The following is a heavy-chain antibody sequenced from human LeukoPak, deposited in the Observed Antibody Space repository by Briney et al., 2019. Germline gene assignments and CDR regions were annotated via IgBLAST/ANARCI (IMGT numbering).Heavy chain of an antibody. CDR3: ARGQEGYSYGYDFDY. CDR2: INHSGST. CDR1: GGSFSGYY. Sequence: SETLSLTCAVYGGSFSGYYWSWIRQPPGKGLEWIGEINHSGSTNYNPSLKSRVTISVDTSKNQFSLKLSSVTAADTAVYYCARGQEGYSYGYDFDYWGQGTLLTVSS. V-gene: IGHV4-34*01. J-gene: IGHJ4*02. D-gene: IGHD5-18*01.